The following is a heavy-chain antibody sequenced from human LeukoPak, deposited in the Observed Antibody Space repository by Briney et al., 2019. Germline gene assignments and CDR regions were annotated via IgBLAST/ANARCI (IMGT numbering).Heavy chain of an antibody. CDR3: ARAATKVH. D-gene: IGHD2-8*01. CDR1: GFIFRSYS. J-gene: IGHJ4*02. Sequence: GGSLRLSCAASGFIFRSYSMSWVRQAPGKGLEWVSSISTSSSYIYYADSVKGRFTISRDNAKNSLYLQMNSLRAEDTAVYYCARAATKVHWGQGTLVTVSS. V-gene: IGHV3-21*01. CDR2: ISTSSSYI.